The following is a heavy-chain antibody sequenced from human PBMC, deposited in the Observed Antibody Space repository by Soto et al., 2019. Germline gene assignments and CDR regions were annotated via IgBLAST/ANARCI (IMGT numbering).Heavy chain of an antibody. Sequence: TSETLSLTCTVSGGSMSPYYWSWIRQAPGKGLEWIANIYYRGNTNYNPSLESRVTISVDTSKNQFSLKLNSMTAADTAVYYCARHSKKTGDFDYYYGMDVWGQGTTVTVS. CDR1: GGSMSPYY. V-gene: IGHV4-59*08. D-gene: IGHD7-27*01. CDR3: ARHSKKTGDFDYYYGMDV. J-gene: IGHJ6*02. CDR2: IYYRGNT.